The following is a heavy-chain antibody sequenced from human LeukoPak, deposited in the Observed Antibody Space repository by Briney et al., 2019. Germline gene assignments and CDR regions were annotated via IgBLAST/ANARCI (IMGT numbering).Heavy chain of an antibody. CDR1: GGSISSYY. V-gene: IGHV4-4*07. Sequence: SETLSLTCTVSGGSISSYYWSWIRQPAGKGPEWIGRIYTSGSTNYNPSLKSRVTMSVDTSKNQFSLKLSSVTAADTAVYYCASGVGYYGSGRDYMDVWGKGTTVTVSS. D-gene: IGHD3-10*01. CDR3: ASGVGYYGSGRDYMDV. CDR2: IYTSGST. J-gene: IGHJ6*03.